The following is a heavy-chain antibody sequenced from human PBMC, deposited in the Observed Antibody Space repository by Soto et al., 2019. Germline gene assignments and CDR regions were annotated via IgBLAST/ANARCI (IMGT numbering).Heavy chain of an antibody. CDR2: ISGSGGST. D-gene: IGHD3-22*01. CDR1: GFTFSSYA. V-gene: IGHV3-23*01. CDR3: AKDQAYCDSSGYYPFCAVAFDI. J-gene: IGHJ3*02. Sequence: GGSLRLSCAASGFTFSSYAMSWVRQAPGKGLEWVSAISGSGGSTYYADSVKGRFTISRDNSKNTLYLQMNSLRAEDTAVYYCAKDQAYCDSSGYYPFCAVAFDIWGQGTMVTVSS.